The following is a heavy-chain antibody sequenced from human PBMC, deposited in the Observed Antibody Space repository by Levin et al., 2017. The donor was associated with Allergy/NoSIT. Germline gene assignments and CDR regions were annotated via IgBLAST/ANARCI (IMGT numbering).Heavy chain of an antibody. Sequence: AASVKVSCKGSGYSFTSYWIAWVRQMPGKGLEWMGIIYPGDSDTRYSPSFQGQVTISADKSTSTAYLQWSSLKASDTAIYYCARHGSSYSSTWYKKWGQGTLVTVSS. CDR2: IYPGDSDT. D-gene: IGHD6-13*01. CDR3: ARHGSSYSSTWYKK. CDR1: GYSFTSYW. V-gene: IGHV5-51*01. J-gene: IGHJ4*02.